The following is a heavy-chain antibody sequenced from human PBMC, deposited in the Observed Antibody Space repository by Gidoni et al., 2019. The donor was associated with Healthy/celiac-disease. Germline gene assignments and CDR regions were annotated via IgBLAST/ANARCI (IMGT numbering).Heavy chain of an antibody. V-gene: IGHV3-33*08. J-gene: IGHJ4*02. D-gene: IGHD6-6*01. CDR3: ARAGIAARPGELSFDY. CDR2: IWYDGSNK. CDR1: ASAFGSHG. Sequence: QVQLVEAGGGVVQPGMFLRPSAAVSASAFGSHGMQWVRQAPGKGLAWVAVIWYDGSNKYYADSVKGRFTIYRDNSKNTLYLKMNSLRAEDTAVYYCARAGIAARPGELSFDYWGQGTLVTVSS.